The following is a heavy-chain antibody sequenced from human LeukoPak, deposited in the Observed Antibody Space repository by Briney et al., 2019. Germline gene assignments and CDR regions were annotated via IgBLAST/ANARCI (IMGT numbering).Heavy chain of an antibody. D-gene: IGHD1-1*01. CDR2: ISWNSGSI. CDR1: GFTFDDYA. V-gene: IGHV3-9*01. Sequence: HAGGSLRLSCAASGFTFDDYAMHWVRQAPGKGLEWVSGISWNSGSIGYADSVKGRFTISRDNAKNSLYLQMNSLRAEDTALYYCAKDIGTKGMDVWGQGTTVTVSS. J-gene: IGHJ6*02. CDR3: AKDIGTKGMDV.